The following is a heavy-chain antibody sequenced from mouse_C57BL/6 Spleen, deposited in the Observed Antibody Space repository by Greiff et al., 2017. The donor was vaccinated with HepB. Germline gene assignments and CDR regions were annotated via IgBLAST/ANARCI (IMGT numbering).Heavy chain of an antibody. CDR3: TTGTAGAMDY. Sequence: EVQLQQSGAELVRPGASVKLSCTASGFNIKDDYMHWVKQRPEQGLEWIGWIDPENGDTEYASKFQGKATITADTSSNTAYLQRSSLTSEDTAVYYCTTGTAGAMDYWGQGTSVTVSS. CDR1: GFNIKDDY. J-gene: IGHJ4*01. V-gene: IGHV14-4*01. CDR2: IDPENGDT. D-gene: IGHD4-1*01.